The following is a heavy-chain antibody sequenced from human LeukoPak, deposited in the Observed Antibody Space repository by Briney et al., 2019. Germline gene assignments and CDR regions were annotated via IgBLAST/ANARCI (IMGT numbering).Heavy chain of an antibody. CDR1: GGSISSYY. CDR2: IYYSGST. J-gene: IGHJ1*01. D-gene: IGHD3-22*01. Sequence: SETLSLTCTVSGGSISSYYWTWIRQPPGKGLEWLGYIYYSGSTNYNPSLKSRVTISVDTSKNQFSLKLSSVTAADTAVYYCARIISSGLKKYFQHWGQGTLVTVSS. V-gene: IGHV4-59*01. CDR3: ARIISSGLKKYFQH.